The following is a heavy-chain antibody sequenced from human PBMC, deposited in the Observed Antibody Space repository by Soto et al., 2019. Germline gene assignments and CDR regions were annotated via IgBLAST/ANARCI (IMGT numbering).Heavy chain of an antibody. CDR3: ARDFRFLESLPSVDV. CDR1: GYTFTSYA. V-gene: IGHV1-3*01. Sequence: ASVKVSCKASGYTFTSYAMHWVRQAPGQRLEWMGWINAGNGNTKYSQKFQGRVTITRDTSASTAYMELSSLRSEDTAVYYCARDFRFLESLPSVDVWGQGTSVTVSS. D-gene: IGHD3-3*01. J-gene: IGHJ6*02. CDR2: INAGNGNT.